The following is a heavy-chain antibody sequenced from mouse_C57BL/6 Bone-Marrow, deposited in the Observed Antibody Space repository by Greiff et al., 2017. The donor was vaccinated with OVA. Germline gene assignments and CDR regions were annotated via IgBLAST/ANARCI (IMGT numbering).Heavy chain of an antibody. Sequence: FLHPFFSLLLSFPSSGFTFTYYYMSWVLQPPGKALECLGFIRNKVNGYTTEYSASVKGRFTISRDNSQSILYLQMNALRAEDIATYYYARFYGNYLPWAVDYWGQGTSVTVSS. CDR1: GFTFTYYY. CDR2: IRNKVNGYTT. CDR3: ARFYGNYLPWAVDY. D-gene: IGHD2-1*01. V-gene: IGHV7-3*01. J-gene: IGHJ4*01.